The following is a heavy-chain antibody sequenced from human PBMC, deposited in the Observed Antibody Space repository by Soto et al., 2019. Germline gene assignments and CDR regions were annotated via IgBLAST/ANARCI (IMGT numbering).Heavy chain of an antibody. V-gene: IGHV1-2*02. J-gene: IGHJ5*02. CDR1: GYTFTAFY. Sequence: ASVKVSCKASGYTFTAFYMNWVRQAPGQGLEWMGWVNPDTGVTKYAQKFQGRVTMTRDTSINTAYMELSGLTSDDTAVYYCTTLRLDPWGQGTLVTVSS. CDR2: VNPDTGVT. D-gene: IGHD3-9*01. CDR3: TTLRLDP.